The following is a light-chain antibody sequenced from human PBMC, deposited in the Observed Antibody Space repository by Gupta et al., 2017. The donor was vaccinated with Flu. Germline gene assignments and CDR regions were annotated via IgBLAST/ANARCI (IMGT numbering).Light chain of an antibody. CDR3: QQRYKTHRNS. CDR2: AAS. V-gene: IGKV1-39*01. J-gene: IGKJ4*01. Sequence: DLPMTQSPSSLSASVGSKVTITCLASQSISSYLNWYQQQTGKALKILIEAASSLQSGVPSRISSSRSCTAYTPIISSLQPADVSTNYCQQRYKTHRNSFGGGSKLEVK. CDR1: QSISSY.